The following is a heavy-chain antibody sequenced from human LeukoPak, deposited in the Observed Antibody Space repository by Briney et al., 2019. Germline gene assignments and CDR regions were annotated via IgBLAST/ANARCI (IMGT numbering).Heavy chain of an antibody. Sequence: SETLSLTCTVSGGSISSGAYYWGWIRQPPGKGLDWIGSIYYNGATYYNPSLKSRVTISLDTSENQFSLKLSSVTAADTALYFCARAYSVPNFFDYWGQGTLVTVSS. CDR3: ARAYSVPNFFDY. CDR2: IYYNGAT. D-gene: IGHD2-15*01. J-gene: IGHJ4*02. CDR1: GGSISSGAYY. V-gene: IGHV4-39*07.